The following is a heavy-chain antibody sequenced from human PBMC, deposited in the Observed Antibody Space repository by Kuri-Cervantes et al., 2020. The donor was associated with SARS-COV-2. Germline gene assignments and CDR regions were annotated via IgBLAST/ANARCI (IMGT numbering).Heavy chain of an antibody. V-gene: IGHV3-21*01. CDR1: GFTFSSYS. D-gene: IGHD3-10*01. CDR2: ISSSSSYI. CDR3: ARDRPSNYYGSGSSLDAFDI. Sequence: GESLKIPCAASGFTFSSYSMNWVRQAPGKGLEWVSSISSSSSYIYYADSVKGRFTISRDNAKNSLYLQMNSLRAEDTAVYYCARDRPSNYYGSGSSLDAFDIWGQGTMVTVSS. J-gene: IGHJ3*02.